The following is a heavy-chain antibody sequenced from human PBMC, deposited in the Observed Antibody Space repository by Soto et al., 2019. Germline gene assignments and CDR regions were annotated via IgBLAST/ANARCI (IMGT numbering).Heavy chain of an antibody. CDR3: ARGPRSSFDI. V-gene: IGHV1-69*13. D-gene: IGHD6-13*01. CDR1: GGAFSSYA. CDR2: LIPIFGTA. J-gene: IGHJ3*02. Sequence: SVKVSCKASGGAFSSYAISWVRQAPGQGLEWMGGLIPIFGTANYAQKFQGRVTITADESTSTAYMELSSLRSEDTAVYYCARGPRSSFDIGSQGSMVTVSS.